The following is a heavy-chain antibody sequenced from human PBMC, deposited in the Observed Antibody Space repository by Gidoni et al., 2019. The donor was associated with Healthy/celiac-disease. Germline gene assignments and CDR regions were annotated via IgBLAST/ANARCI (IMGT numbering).Heavy chain of an antibody. J-gene: IGHJ4*02. V-gene: IGHV3-23*01. Sequence: EVQLLESGGGLVQPGGSLRLSCASSGFTFSSYAMSWVRQAPGKGLEWVSAISGSGGSTYYADSVEGRFTISRDNSKNTLYLQMNSLRAEDTAVYYCAKAARDGYSPGGYWGQGTLVTVSS. CDR2: ISGSGGST. CDR3: AKAARDGYSPGGY. D-gene: IGHD5-18*01. CDR1: GFTFSSYA.